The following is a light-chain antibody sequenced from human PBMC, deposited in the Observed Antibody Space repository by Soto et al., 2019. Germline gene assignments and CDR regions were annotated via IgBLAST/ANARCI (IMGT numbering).Light chain of an antibody. CDR2: DAS. V-gene: IGKV3-11*01. Sequence: EIVLTQSPATLSLSPGERATLPCRASQSVSSYLAWYQQKPGQAPRLLIYDASNRATGIPARFSGSGSGTDFTLTISSLEPEDFAVYYCQQRSNWPPTFGGGTKV. CDR3: QQRSNWPPT. CDR1: QSVSSY. J-gene: IGKJ4*01.